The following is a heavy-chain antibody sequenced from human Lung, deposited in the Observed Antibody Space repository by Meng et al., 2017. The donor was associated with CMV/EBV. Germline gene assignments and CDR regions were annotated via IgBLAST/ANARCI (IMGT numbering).Heavy chain of an antibody. J-gene: IGHJ4*02. V-gene: IGHV3-74*01. Sequence: GESLKISCAASGFTFSSTWMHWVRQAPGKGLVWVSRINSVGSSTIYADSVKGRFTISIDNAKTTLYLQMNSLRSEGTAVYCCAREPYDYASSLDYWGQGTLVTVSS. CDR1: GFTFSSTW. CDR3: AREPYDYASSLDY. D-gene: IGHD3-22*01. CDR2: INSVGSST.